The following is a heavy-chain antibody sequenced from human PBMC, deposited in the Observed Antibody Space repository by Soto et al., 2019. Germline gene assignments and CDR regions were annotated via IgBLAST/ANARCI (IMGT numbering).Heavy chain of an antibody. V-gene: IGHV4-30-4*01. Sequence: QVQLQESGPGLVKPSQTLSLTGTVSGGSISSGGYYWCWIRQPPGKGLEWIGYIYYSGNTYYNPSLKSRLTTSVGTSKNQFSLKLSSVTAADTAVYYCASNSYGYTFYEYWGQGTLVTVSS. CDR2: IYYSGNT. CDR1: GGSISSGGYY. CDR3: ASNSYGYTFYEY. J-gene: IGHJ4*02. D-gene: IGHD5-18*01.